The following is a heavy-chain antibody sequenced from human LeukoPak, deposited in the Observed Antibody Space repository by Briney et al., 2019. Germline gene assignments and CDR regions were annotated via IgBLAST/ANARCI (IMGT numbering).Heavy chain of an antibody. CDR2: INHSGST. J-gene: IGHJ6*02. CDR1: GGSFSGYY. V-gene: IGHV4-34*01. Sequence: SETLSLTCAVYGGSFSGYYWSWIRQPPGKGLEWIGEINHSGSTNYNPSLKSRVTISVDTSKNQFSLKLSSVTAADTAVYYCARRRGYCTNGVCSWGMDVWGQGTTVTVSS. CDR3: ARRRGYCTNGVCSWGMDV. D-gene: IGHD2-8*01.